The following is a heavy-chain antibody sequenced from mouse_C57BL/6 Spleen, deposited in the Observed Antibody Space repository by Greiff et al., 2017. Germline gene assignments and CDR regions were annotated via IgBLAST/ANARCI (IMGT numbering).Heavy chain of an antibody. Sequence: QVQLQQPGAELVRPGSSVKLSCKASGYTFTSYWMHWVKQRPIQGLEWIGNIDPSDSETHYNQKFKDKATLTVDKSSSTAYMQLSSLTSEDSAVYDCARSKGNYGYFDVWGTGTTVTVSS. CDR3: ARSKGNYGYFDV. CDR1: GYTFTSYW. V-gene: IGHV1-52*01. D-gene: IGHD2-1*01. CDR2: IDPSDSET. J-gene: IGHJ1*03.